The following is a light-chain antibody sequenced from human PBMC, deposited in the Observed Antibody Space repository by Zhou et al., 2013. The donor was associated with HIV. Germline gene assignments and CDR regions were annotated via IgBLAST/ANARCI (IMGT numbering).Light chain of an antibody. V-gene: IGKV3-20*01. CDR2: GAS. Sequence: EIVLTQSPGTLSLSPGERATLSCRASQSVSSSYLGWYQQKPGQAPRLLINGASTRATGIPDRFSGSGSGTDFTLTISRLEPEDFAVYYCQQYGRSPYTFGQGTKL. J-gene: IGKJ2*01. CDR1: QSVSSSY. CDR3: QQYGRSPYT.